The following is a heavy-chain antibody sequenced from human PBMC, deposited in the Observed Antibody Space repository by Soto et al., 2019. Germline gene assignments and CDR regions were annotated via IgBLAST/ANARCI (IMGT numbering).Heavy chain of an antibody. CDR2: IIPILGIA. J-gene: IGHJ4*02. Sequence: QVQLVQSGAEVKKPGSAVKVSCKASGGTFSSYTISWVRQAPGQELEWMGRIIPILGIANYAQKFQGRVTITADKSTSTAYMELSSLRSEDTAVYYCARSSLYYDFWSGYYKGGDYFDYWGQGTLVTVSS. CDR1: GGTFSSYT. CDR3: ARSSLYYDFWSGYYKGGDYFDY. V-gene: IGHV1-69*02. D-gene: IGHD3-3*01.